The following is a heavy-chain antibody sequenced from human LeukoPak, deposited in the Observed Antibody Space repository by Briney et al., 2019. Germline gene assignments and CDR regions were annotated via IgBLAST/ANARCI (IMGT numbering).Heavy chain of an antibody. CDR2: IYYSGST. V-gene: IGHV4-59*12. Sequence: SETLSLTCTVSGGSISSYYWSWIRQPPGKGLEWIGYIYYSGSTYYNPSLKSRVTISVDTSKNQFSLKLSSVTAADTAVYYCARDGPPYCGGDCYSRYFQHWGQGTLVTVSS. D-gene: IGHD2-21*01. CDR3: ARDGPPYCGGDCYSRYFQH. J-gene: IGHJ1*01. CDR1: GGSISSYY.